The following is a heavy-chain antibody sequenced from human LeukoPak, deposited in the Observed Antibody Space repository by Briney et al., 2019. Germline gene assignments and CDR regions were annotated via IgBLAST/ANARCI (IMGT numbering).Heavy chain of an antibody. Sequence: PGGSLRLSCAASGFTFSSYSMNWVRQAPGKGLEWVSYISSSSSTIYYADSVKGRFTISRDNAKNSLYLQMNSLRAEDTAVYYCARGARVGALDIWGQGTMVTVSS. CDR3: ARGARVGALDI. CDR2: ISSSSSTI. CDR1: GFTFSSYS. V-gene: IGHV3-48*01. D-gene: IGHD2-2*01. J-gene: IGHJ3*02.